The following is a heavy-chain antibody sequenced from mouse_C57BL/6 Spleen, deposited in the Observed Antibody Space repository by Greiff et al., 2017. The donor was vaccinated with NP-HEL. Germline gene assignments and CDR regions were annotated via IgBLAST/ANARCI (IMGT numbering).Heavy chain of an antibody. V-gene: IGHV1-80*01. J-gene: IGHJ4*01. Sequence: VQLQQSGAELVKPGASVKISCKASGYAFSSYWMNWVKQRPGKGLEWIGQIYPGDGDTNYNGKFKGKATLTADKSSSTAYMQLSSLTSEDSAVYFCARGGGYGNYTLYAMDYWGQGTSGTVSS. CDR3: ARGGGYGNYTLYAMDY. CDR2: IYPGDGDT. D-gene: IGHD2-1*01. CDR1: GYAFSSYW.